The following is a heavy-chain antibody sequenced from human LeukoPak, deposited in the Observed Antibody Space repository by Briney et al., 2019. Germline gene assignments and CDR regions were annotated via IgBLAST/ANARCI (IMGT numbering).Heavy chain of an antibody. V-gene: IGHV4-59*01. D-gene: IGHD3-22*01. CDR1: GGSISSYY. CDR3: ASGGSGYSEYYYYYGMDV. J-gene: IGHJ6*02. Sequence: SETLSLTCTVSGGSISSYYWSWIRQPPGKGLEWIGYIYYSGSTNYNPSLKSRVTISVDTSKNQFSLKLSSVTAADTAVYYCASGGSGYSEYYYYYGMDVWGQGTTVTVSS. CDR2: IYYSGST.